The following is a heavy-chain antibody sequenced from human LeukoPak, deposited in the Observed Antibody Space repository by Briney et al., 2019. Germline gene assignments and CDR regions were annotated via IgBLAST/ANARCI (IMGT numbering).Heavy chain of an antibody. CDR1: GGTFSSYA. J-gene: IGHJ5*02. Sequence: SVKVSCRASGGTFSSYAISWVRQAPGQGLEWMGGIIPIFGTANYAQKFQGRVTITADESTSTAYMELSSLRSEDTAVYYCARAYSHTRLRYFDWLPGGGNWFDPWGQGTLVTVSS. CDR3: ARAYSHTRLRYFDWLPGGGNWFDP. V-gene: IGHV1-69*01. D-gene: IGHD3-9*01. CDR2: IIPIFGTA.